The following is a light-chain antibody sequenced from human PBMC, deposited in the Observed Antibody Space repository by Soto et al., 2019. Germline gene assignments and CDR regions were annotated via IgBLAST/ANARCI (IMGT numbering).Light chain of an antibody. J-gene: IGLJ1*01. CDR2: RNN. CDR1: SSNIGSNY. CDR3: AAWDDSLSGLV. V-gene: IGLV1-47*01. Sequence: QSVLTQPPSASGTPGQRVTISCSGSSSNIGSNYVYWYQQLPGTAPKLLIDRNNQRPSGVPDRFSGSKSGTSASLAISGLRSEDEADYYCAAWDDSLSGLVFGTGTKLTVL.